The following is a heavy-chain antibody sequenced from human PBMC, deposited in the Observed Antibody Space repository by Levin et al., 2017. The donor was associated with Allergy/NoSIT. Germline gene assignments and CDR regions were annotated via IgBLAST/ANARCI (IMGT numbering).Heavy chain of an antibody. J-gene: IGHJ6*03. CDR3: ARVRVGHYMDV. CDR2: ISPSI. CDR1: GFTFSSYP. Sequence: SCAASGFTFSSYPMNWVRQAPGKGLEWLSYISPSINDADSVKGRFTISRDNAKNSLYLQMNSLRVEDTAVYYCARVRVGHYMDVWGKGTTVTVSS. V-gene: IGHV3-48*01. D-gene: IGHD2-15*01.